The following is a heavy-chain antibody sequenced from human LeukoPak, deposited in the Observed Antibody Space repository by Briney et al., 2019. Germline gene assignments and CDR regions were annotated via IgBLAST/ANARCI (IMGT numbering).Heavy chain of an antibody. CDR1: GDTVTTYG. CDR2: ISTSNGNT. V-gene: IGHV1-18*01. J-gene: IGHJ4*02. D-gene: IGHD3-22*01. CDR3: ARDRYYYDSSGYYDY. Sequence: GASEKVSCKASGDTVTTYGITGVRQATGQWLEWTGWISTSNGNTNYAQKLQGRVTMTTDTSTSTAYMELRSLRSDDTAVYYCARDRYYYDSSGYYDYWGQGTLVTVPS.